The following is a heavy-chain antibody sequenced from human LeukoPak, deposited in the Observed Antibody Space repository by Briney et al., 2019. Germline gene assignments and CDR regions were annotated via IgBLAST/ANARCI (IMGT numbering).Heavy chain of an antibody. J-gene: IGHJ4*02. CDR1: GYMFTDVY. D-gene: IGHD5-12*01. Sequence: ASVKVSCKASGYMFTDVYMHWVVQAPGKGLEWMGRIDPENGDTMYAETFQGRVTITADTSTNTAYMELRSVDTAVFYCAITSVRHSGYDLFDHWGQGTLVTVSS. CDR2: IDPENGDT. V-gene: IGHV1-69-2*01. CDR3: AITSVRHSGYDLFDH.